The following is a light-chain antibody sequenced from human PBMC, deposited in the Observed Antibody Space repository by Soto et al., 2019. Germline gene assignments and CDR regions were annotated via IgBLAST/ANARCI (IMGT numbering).Light chain of an antibody. Sequence: DIQLTQSPSFLSASVGDRVTITCRASQGISSSLAWYQQKPGKAPKLLIYAASTLQSGVPSRFSGSRSGTEFTLSISSLQSEDFATYYCQQLNIYPLTFGGGTKVGIK. V-gene: IGKV1-9*01. CDR3: QQLNIYPLT. CDR2: AAS. CDR1: QGISSS. J-gene: IGKJ4*01.